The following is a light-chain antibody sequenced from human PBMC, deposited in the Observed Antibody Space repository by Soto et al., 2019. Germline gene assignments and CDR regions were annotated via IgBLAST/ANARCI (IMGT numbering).Light chain of an antibody. CDR1: QDISNF. CDR2: GAS. V-gene: IGKV1-16*02. Sequence: DIQMTQSPSSLSASVGDTVTITCRASQDISNFLAWFQQKPGKAPKPLIHGASSLQSGVPSKFSGSGSGTDFTLTNSSLEPEDFATYYCQQYHSYPVTFGGGTKVEIK. CDR3: QQYHSYPVT. J-gene: IGKJ4*01.